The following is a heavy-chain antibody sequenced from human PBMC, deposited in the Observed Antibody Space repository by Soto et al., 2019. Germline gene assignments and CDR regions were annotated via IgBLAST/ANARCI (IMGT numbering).Heavy chain of an antibody. CDR3: ARVPTPEMGRYYFDY. J-gene: IGHJ4*02. Sequence: GASVKVSCKASGGTFSSYAISWVRQAPGQGLEWMGGIIPIFGTANYAQKFQGRVTITADKSTSTAYMELSSLRSEDTAVYYCARVPTPEMGRYYFDYWGQGTLVTVSS. D-gene: IGHD1-26*01. CDR1: GGTFSSYA. V-gene: IGHV1-69*06. CDR2: IIPIFGTA.